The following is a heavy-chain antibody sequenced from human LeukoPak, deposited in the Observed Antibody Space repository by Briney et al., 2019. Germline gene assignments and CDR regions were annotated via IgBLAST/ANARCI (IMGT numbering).Heavy chain of an antibody. D-gene: IGHD3-10*01. J-gene: IGHJ4*02. V-gene: IGHV3-30*03. CDR1: GFTFSSYG. CDR2: ISYDGSNK. CDR3: ARGSSGNYYRHPVDY. Sequence: GGSLRLSCAASGFTFSSYGMHWVRQAPGKGLEWVAVISYDGSNKYYADSVKGRFTISRDNSKNTLYLQMNSLRAEDTAVYYCARGSSGNYYRHPVDYWGQGTLVTVSS.